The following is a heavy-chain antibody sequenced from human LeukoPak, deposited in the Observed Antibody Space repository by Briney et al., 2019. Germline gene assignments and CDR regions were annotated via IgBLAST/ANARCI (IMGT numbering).Heavy chain of an antibody. Sequence: GGSLRLSCTASGFTFGDYAMSWVRQAPGKGLEWVGFIRSKAYGGTTEYAASVKGRFTISRDDSKGIAYLQMNSLKTEDTAVYYCTRVGTTYYFDYWGQGTLVTVSS. CDR1: GFTFGDYA. V-gene: IGHV3-49*04. CDR2: IRSKAYGGTT. J-gene: IGHJ4*02. D-gene: IGHD1-1*01. CDR3: TRVGTTYYFDY.